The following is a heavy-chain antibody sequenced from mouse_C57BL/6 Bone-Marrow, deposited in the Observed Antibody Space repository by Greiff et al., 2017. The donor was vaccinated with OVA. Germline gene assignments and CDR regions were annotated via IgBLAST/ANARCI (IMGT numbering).Heavy chain of an antibody. CDR3: ARETYSNYDFDV. CDR1: GYTFPSYW. V-gene: IGHV1-64*01. J-gene: IGHJ1*03. Sequence: VPLQQPGAELVKPGALVKLFCKASGYTFPSYWMHWVKQRPGQGLEWIGMIHPNSGSTNYNEKFKSKATLTVDTSSSTAYMQLSSLTSEDSAVYYWARETYSNYDFDVWGTGTTVTVSS. CDR2: IHPNSGST. D-gene: IGHD2-5*01.